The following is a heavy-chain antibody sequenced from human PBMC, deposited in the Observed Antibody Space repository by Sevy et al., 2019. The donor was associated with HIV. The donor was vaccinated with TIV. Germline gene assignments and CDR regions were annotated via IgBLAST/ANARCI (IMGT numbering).Heavy chain of an antibody. D-gene: IGHD3-3*01. CDR1: GGSFSGYY. V-gene: IGHV4-34*01. CDR2: INHSGST. J-gene: IGHJ6*02. CDR3: ASRFWSGYPGGYYYGMDV. Sequence: SETLSLTCAVYGGSFSGYYWSWIRQPPGKGLEWIGEINHSGSTNYNPSLKSRVTISVDTSKNQFSLKLSSVTAADTAVYYCASRFWSGYPGGYYYGMDVWGQGTTVTVSS.